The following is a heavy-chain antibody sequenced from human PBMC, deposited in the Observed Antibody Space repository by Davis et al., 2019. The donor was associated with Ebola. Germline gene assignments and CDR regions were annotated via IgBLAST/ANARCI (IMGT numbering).Heavy chain of an antibody. J-gene: IGHJ4*02. CDR1: GFTFSTYW. CDR2: IKTDGSEE. CDR3: AKFSRAGESD. V-gene: IGHV3-7*03. Sequence: GESLKISCAASGFTFSTYWMSWVRQAPGKGLEWVANIKTDGSEEHYVDSVKGRFTMSRDNAKNSLYLQVNSLRDEDTAVYYCAKFSRAGESDWGQGTLVTVSS. D-gene: IGHD6-13*01.